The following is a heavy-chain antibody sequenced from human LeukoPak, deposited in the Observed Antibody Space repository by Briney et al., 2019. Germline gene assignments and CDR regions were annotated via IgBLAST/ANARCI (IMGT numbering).Heavy chain of an antibody. Sequence: GGSLRLSCVGYAFTFSHYWVIWVRQAPGKGLEWVAKINPDGSVKSYVDSVKGRFTISRDNAKNSLYLQMNSLRVEDTAVYYCARDPRWSFDYWAQGTLVTVSS. CDR1: AFTFSHYW. J-gene: IGHJ4*02. V-gene: IGHV3-7*04. CDR2: INPDGSVK. D-gene: IGHD3-3*01. CDR3: ARDPRWSFDY.